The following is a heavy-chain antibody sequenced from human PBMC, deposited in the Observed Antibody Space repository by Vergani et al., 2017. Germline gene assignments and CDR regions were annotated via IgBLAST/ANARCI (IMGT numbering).Heavy chain of an antibody. D-gene: IGHD3-22*01. J-gene: IGHJ6*02. CDR2: INPIFGTE. V-gene: IGHV1-69*14. Sequence: QVQLVQSGAEVKKPGSSVKVSCTASGGTFSSYAISWVRQAPGQGLEWMGGINPIFGTENYAQKFQGRVTITRDKSTSTAYMELGSLRSEDTAVYYCAGDRANYYDSSGYGNPHDYYYYGMDVWGQGTTVTVSS. CDR1: GGTFSSYA. CDR3: AGDRANYYDSSGYGNPHDYYYYGMDV.